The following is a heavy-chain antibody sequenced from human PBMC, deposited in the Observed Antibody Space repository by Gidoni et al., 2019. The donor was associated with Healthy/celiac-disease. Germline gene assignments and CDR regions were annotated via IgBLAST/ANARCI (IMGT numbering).Heavy chain of an antibody. CDR3: ARLFSGNWFDP. V-gene: IGHV4-39*01. Sequence: WIGSIYYSGSTYYNPSLKSRVTISVDTSKNQFSLKLSSVTAADTAVYYCARLFSGNWFDPWGQGTLVTVSS. CDR2: IYYSGST. J-gene: IGHJ5*02. D-gene: IGHD7-27*01.